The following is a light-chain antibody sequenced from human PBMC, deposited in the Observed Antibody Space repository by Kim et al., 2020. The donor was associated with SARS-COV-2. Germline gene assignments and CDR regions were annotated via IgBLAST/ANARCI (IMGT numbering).Light chain of an antibody. CDR1: SGSIASSY. CDR3: QSYDDFNRV. Sequence: GKTVTISCPRSSGSIASSYVQWYQQRPGSSPTTLIYEDNQRTPGVPERFSGSVDSSSNSASLTISGLKTEDEADYFCQSYDDFNRVFGGGTQLTVL. V-gene: IGLV6-57*01. J-gene: IGLJ3*02. CDR2: EDN.